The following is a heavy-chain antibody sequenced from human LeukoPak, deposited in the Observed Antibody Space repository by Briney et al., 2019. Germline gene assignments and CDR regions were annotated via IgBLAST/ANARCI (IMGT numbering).Heavy chain of an antibody. Sequence: SETLSLTCTVSGGSISSYYWSWIRQPPGKGLEWIGYFYYSGNTNYNPSLKSRVTISVDTSKNQFSLKLSSVTAADTAVYYCARVSGIVVVRGPLDIWGQGTMVTVSS. CDR3: ARVSGIVVVRGPLDI. J-gene: IGHJ3*02. D-gene: IGHD3-22*01. CDR2: FYYSGNT. V-gene: IGHV4-59*01. CDR1: GGSISSYY.